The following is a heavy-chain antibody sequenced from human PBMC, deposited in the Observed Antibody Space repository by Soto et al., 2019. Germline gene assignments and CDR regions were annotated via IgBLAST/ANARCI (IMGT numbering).Heavy chain of an antibody. CDR1: GFIFNSYA. Sequence: GGSLRLSCAASGFIFNSYAMSWVRQAPGKGLEWVSTIIGSGGSTYYADYMKGRFSVSRDNSKKTRCLQMNSLRAEDTAVYYCAKDRDYYGSNGYDYWGQGTVVTVSS. V-gene: IGHV3-23*01. CDR2: IIGSGGST. CDR3: AKDRDYYGSNGYDY. D-gene: IGHD3-22*01. J-gene: IGHJ4*02.